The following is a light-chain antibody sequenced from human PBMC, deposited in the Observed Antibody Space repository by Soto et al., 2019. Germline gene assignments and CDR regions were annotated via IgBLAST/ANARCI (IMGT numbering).Light chain of an antibody. CDR2: KAS. Sequence: DIQITQSPATLSASVGDRVTITCRASQSISSWLAWYQQKPGKAPKLLIYKASSLESGVPSRFSGSGSGTEFTLTISSLQPEDFATYYCQQSYSTPWTFGQGTKVDI. V-gene: IGKV1-5*03. CDR1: QSISSW. CDR3: QQSYSTPWT. J-gene: IGKJ1*01.